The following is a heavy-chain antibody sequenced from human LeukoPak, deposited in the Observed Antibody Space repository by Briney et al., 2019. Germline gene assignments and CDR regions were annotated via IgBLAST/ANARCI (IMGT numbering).Heavy chain of an antibody. Sequence: ASVKVSCXVSGYTLTELSMHWVRLAPGKGLEWMGGFDPEDGETIYAQKFQGRVTMTEDTSTDTAYMELSSLRSEDTAVYYCATSLRVVGQFDYWGQGTLVTVSS. CDR3: ATSLRVVGQFDY. CDR2: FDPEDGET. V-gene: IGHV1-24*01. CDR1: GYTLTELS. D-gene: IGHD1-26*01. J-gene: IGHJ4*02.